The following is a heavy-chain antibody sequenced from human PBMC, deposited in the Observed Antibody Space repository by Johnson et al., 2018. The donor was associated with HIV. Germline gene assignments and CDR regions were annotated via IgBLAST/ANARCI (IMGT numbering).Heavy chain of an antibody. J-gene: IGHJ3*02. CDR2: ITWNGGTT. CDR1: GFTFDDYG. Sequence: VQLVESGGGVVRPGGSLRLSCAASGFTFDDYGMSWVRQVPGKGLEWVSGITWNGGTTGYADSVKGRFTISRDNSKNTLYLQMNSLRAEDTAVYYCARHSTSSTMGAFDIWGQGTMVTVSS. CDR3: ARHSTSSTMGAFDI. D-gene: IGHD6-6*01. V-gene: IGHV3-20*04.